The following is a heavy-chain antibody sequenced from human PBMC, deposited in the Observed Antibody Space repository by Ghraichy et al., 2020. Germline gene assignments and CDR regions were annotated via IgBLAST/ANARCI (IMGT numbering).Heavy chain of an antibody. CDR3: AKDRRIRNYDMDV. V-gene: IGHV3-9*01. CDR2: ISWNSGTI. J-gene: IGHJ6*02. CDR1: GFSFDDYA. D-gene: IGHD3-3*02. Sequence: GGSLRLSCAASGFSFDDYAMHWVRQAPGKGLEWVSGISWNSGTIAYADSVKGRFTISRDNAKNSLYLQMNSLRAEDTALYYCAKDRRIRNYDMDVWGQGTTVTVSS.